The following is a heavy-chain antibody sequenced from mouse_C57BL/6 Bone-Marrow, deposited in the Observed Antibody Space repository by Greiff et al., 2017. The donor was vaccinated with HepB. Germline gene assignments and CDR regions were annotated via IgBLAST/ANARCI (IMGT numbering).Heavy chain of an antibody. CDR2: IYPRSGNT. CDR3: AMAPDGYYAWFAY. CDR1: GYTFTSYG. V-gene: IGHV1-81*01. J-gene: IGHJ3*01. Sequence: QVQLQQSGAELARPGASVKLSCKASGYTFTSYGISWVKQRTGQGLEWIGEIYPRSGNTYYNEKFKGKATLTADKSSSTAYMELRSLTSEDSAVYFCAMAPDGYYAWFAYWGQGTLVTVSA. D-gene: IGHD2-3*01.